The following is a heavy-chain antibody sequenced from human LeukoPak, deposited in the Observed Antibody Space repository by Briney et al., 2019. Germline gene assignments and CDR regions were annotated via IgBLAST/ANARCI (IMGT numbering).Heavy chain of an antibody. CDR2: ISYTGTYI. CDR3: VRDRGTYRPIDY. Sequence: GGSLRLSCAVSGFTFSSYWMNWVRQAPGKGLEWVSSISYTGTYIYYADSVKGRFTISRDNAQNSLYLQMNSLRAEDTAIYYCVRDRGTYRPIDYWGQGTLVTVSS. J-gene: IGHJ4*02. D-gene: IGHD1-26*01. V-gene: IGHV3-21*04. CDR1: GFTFSSYW.